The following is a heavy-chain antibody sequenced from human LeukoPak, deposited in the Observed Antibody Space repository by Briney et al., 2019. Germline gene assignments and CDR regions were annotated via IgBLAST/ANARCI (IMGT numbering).Heavy chain of an antibody. D-gene: IGHD3-10*01. J-gene: IGHJ6*03. CDR3: TRDYGSGSYYPFRYYYYYMDV. CDR1: GFTFSNAW. Sequence: GGSLRLSCAASGFTFSNAWMSWVRQAPGKGLEWVGRIKSKTDGGTTDYAAPVKGRFTISRDDSKNTLYLQMNSLKTEDTAVYYCTRDYGSGSYYPFRYYYYYMDVWGKGTTVTISS. V-gene: IGHV3-15*01. CDR2: IKSKTDGGTT.